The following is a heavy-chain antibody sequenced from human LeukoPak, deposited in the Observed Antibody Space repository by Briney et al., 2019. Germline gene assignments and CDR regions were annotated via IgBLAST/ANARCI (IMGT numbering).Heavy chain of an antibody. D-gene: IGHD5-24*01. CDR2: IIPILGIA. V-gene: IGHV1-69*02. Sequence: SVKVSCKASGGTFSSYTISWVRQAPGQGLEWMGRIIPILGIANYAQKFQGRVTITADKSTSTAYMELSSLRSEDTAVYYCARARVMATIRPYFDYWGQGTLVTVSS. CDR1: GGTFSSYT. CDR3: ARARVMATIRPYFDY. J-gene: IGHJ4*02.